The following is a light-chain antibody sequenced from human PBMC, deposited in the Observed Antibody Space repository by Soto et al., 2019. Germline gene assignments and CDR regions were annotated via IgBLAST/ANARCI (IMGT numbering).Light chain of an antibody. V-gene: IGLV1-51*02. CDR1: SSNIGNNY. J-gene: IGLJ2*01. CDR3: QSYDSSLSGRVV. CDR2: END. Sequence: QSVLTQPPSVSAAPGQKVTISCSGSSSNIGNNYVSWYQQLPGTAPKLLIYENDKRPSGIPDRFSGSKSGTSASLAITGLQAEDEADYYCQSYDSSLSGRVVFGGGTQLTVL.